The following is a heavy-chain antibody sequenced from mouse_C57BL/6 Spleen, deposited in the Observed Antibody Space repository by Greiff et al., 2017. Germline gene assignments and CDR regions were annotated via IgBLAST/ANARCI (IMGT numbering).Heavy chain of an antibody. Sequence: LQESGAELVRPGASVTLSCKASGYTFTDYEMHWVKQTPVHGLEWIGAIDPETGGTAYNQKFKGKAILTADKSSSTAYMELRSLTSEDSAVYYCTRRGSSIFDYWGQGTTLTVSS. CDR2: IDPETGGT. CDR3: TRRGSSIFDY. CDR1: GYTFTDYE. D-gene: IGHD1-1*01. V-gene: IGHV1-15*01. J-gene: IGHJ2*01.